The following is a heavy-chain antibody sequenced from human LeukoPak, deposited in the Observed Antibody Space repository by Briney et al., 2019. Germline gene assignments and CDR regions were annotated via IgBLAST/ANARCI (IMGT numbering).Heavy chain of an antibody. CDR3: AAWTDRGYSF. Sequence: GGSLRLSCTASGFTFSRSWMNWIRQAPGKGLEWVANINPDGDGMRFVDSVKGRFTMSRDNAQSSLHLQMNSLRVEDTAFYYCAAWTDRGYSFWGQGVLVTVSS. D-gene: IGHD5-12*01. V-gene: IGHV3-7*01. CDR1: GFTFSRSW. J-gene: IGHJ4*02. CDR2: INPDGDGM.